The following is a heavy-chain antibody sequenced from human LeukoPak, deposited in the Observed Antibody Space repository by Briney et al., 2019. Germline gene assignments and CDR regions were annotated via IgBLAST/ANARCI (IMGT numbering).Heavy chain of an antibody. J-gene: IGHJ4*02. D-gene: IGHD2-15*01. CDR3: ARDVPYCSGGSCYSPTYAFDY. Sequence: GASVKVSCKASGYTFTSYAMHWVRQAPGQRREWRGWINAGKGNAKYSQKFQGRDTITRDTSASTAYMEVSSLRSEDTAVYYCARDVPYCSGGSCYSPTYAFDYWGQGTLVTVSS. CDR1: GYTFTSYA. V-gene: IGHV1-3*01. CDR2: INAGKGNA.